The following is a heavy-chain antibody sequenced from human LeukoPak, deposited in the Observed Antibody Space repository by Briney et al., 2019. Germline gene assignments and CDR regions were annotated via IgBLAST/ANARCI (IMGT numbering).Heavy chain of an antibody. CDR2: IWYDGRNK. D-gene: IGHD6-13*01. Sequence: GGSLRLSCAASGFTFSSYGMHWVRQAPGKGLEWVAVIWYDGRNKYYADSVKGRFTISRDNSNNTLYLQMNSLRAGDTAVYYCARAAAAGNGGLYYYYGMDVWGQGTTVTVSS. J-gene: IGHJ6*02. CDR1: GFTFSSYG. CDR3: ARAAAAGNGGLYYYYGMDV. V-gene: IGHV3-33*01.